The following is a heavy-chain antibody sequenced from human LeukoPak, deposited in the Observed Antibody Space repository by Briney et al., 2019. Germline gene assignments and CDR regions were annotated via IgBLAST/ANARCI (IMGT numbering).Heavy chain of an antibody. D-gene: IGHD1-26*01. CDR3: ARDGPEGSGSYLNY. Sequence: PGGSLRLSCAASGFTFSSYNMNWVRQAPGKGLEWVSCITTSGTYIYYADSVKGRFTISRDNAKNSLYLQMNSLRVEDTAVYYCARDGPEGSGSYLNYWGQGTLVTVSS. V-gene: IGHV3-21*01. CDR2: ITTSGTYI. CDR1: GFTFSSYN. J-gene: IGHJ4*02.